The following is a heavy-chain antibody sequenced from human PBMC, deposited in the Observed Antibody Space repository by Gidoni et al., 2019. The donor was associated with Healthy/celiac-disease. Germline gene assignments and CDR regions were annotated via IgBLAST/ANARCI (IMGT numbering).Heavy chain of an antibody. CDR2: ISSSSSYT. CDR1: GHILSDYD. CDR3: ARVGSSGRWVFDI. J-gene: IGHJ3*02. D-gene: IGHD6-19*01. Sequence: QVQLVESGGGLVKPGGSLRRSFSASGHILSDYDMRWIRQPPGKGLEWVSYISSSSSYTNYADSVKSRFTISRDNAKNSLYMQMNSLRAEDTAVYCCARVGSSGRWVFDIWGQGKMVTVSS. V-gene: IGHV3-11*05.